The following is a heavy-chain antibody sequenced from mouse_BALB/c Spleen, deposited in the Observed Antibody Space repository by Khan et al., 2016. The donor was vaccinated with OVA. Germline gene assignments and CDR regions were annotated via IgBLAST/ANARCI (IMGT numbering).Heavy chain of an antibody. D-gene: IGHD1-1*01. Sequence: QVQLKESGPGLVAPSQSLSITCTISGFSLTNYGVHWVRQPPGKGLEWLGVIWGDGSTNYHSALKSRLIISKDDSKSQVFLKLNSLQTDDTATYYCAKFTPDYYSMDYWGQGTSVTVSS. J-gene: IGHJ4*01. CDR1: GFSLTNYG. CDR3: AKFTPDYYSMDY. V-gene: IGHV2-3*01. CDR2: IWGDGST.